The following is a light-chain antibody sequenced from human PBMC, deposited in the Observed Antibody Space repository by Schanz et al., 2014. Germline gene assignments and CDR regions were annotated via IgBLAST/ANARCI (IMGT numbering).Light chain of an antibody. V-gene: IGLV1-44*01. Sequence: QSVLTQPPSASGTPGQRVTISCSGSSSNLGSNAVNWYQQLPGAAPKLLIYLNNQRPSGVPDRFSGSKPGTSASLAISGLQTEDEADYYCQSYDNSLSGWVFGGGTKLTVL. CDR3: QSYDNSLSGWV. CDR2: LNN. J-gene: IGLJ3*02. CDR1: SSNLGSNA.